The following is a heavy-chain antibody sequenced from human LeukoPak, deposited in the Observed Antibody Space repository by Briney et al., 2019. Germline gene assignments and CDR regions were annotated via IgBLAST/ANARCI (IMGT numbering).Heavy chain of an antibody. D-gene: IGHD3-22*01. Sequence: GGSLRLSCAVSGITLSNYGMSWVRQAPGKGLEWVAVISYDGSNKYYADSVKGRFTISRDNSKNTLYLQMNSLRAEDTAVYYCARSQYYYDSSGYYYKLFDYWGQGTLVTVSS. V-gene: IGHV3-30*03. CDR2: ISYDGSNK. CDR3: ARSQYYYDSSGYYYKLFDY. CDR1: GITLSNYG. J-gene: IGHJ4*02.